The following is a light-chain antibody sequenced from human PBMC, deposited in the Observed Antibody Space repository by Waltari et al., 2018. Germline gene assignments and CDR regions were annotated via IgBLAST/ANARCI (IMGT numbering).Light chain of an antibody. CDR2: WAS. V-gene: IGKV4-1*01. J-gene: IGKJ1*01. CDR1: HSVLYSSNNKNY. Sequence: DIVMTQSPASLAVSLGERATINCKSRHSVLYSSNNKNYLAWFQQKPGQPPRLLIYWASTRESGVPDRFSGSGSGTDFTLTVSSLQAEDVAVYYCQQYYSSPRTFGQGTKVEIK. CDR3: QQYYSSPRT.